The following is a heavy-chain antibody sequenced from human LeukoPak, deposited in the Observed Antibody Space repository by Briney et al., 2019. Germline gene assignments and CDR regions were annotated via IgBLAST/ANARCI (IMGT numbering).Heavy chain of an antibody. D-gene: IGHD2-2*02. J-gene: IGHJ4*02. V-gene: IGHV4-31*03. CDR3: ARVSRGVAIPYYFDY. CDR1: GGSISSGGYY. Sequence: SQTLSLTCTVSGGSISSGGYYWSWIRQHPGKGLEWIGYIYYSGSTYYNPSLKSRVTISVDTSKNQFSLKLSSVTAADTAVYYCARVSRGVAIPYYFDYWGQGTLVTVSS. CDR2: IYYSGST.